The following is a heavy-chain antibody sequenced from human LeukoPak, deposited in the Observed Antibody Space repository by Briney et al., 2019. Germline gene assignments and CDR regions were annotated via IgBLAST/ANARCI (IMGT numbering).Heavy chain of an antibody. Sequence: SETLSLTCTVSGGSITGYYWSWIRQPPGKGLEWIGYIYYSGSSNYNPSLKSRVTISVDTSKNQFSLRLSSVTAADTAIYYCARDSSTVCATWAFDIWGQGTMVTVSS. V-gene: IGHV4-59*01. CDR3: ARDSSTVCATWAFDI. CDR2: IYYSGSS. CDR1: GGSITGYY. J-gene: IGHJ3*02. D-gene: IGHD2-2*01.